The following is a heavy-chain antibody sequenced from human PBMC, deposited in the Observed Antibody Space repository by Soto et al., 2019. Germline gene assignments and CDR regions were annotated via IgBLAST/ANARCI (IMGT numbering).Heavy chain of an antibody. J-gene: IGHJ6*02. CDR1: GDSVSSNSAA. V-gene: IGHV6-1*01. CDR3: ALNPQYYDILTGTYYYYGMDV. Sequence: SQTLSLTCAISGDSVSSNSAAWNWIRQSPSRGLEWLGRTYYRSKWYNDYAVSVKSRITINPDTSKNQFSLQLNSVTPEDTAVYYCALNPQYYDILTGTYYYYGMDVWGQGTTVTVSS. CDR2: TYYRSKWYN. D-gene: IGHD3-9*01.